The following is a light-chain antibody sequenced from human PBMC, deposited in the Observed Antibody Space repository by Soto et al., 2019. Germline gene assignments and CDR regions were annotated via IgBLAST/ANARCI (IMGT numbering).Light chain of an antibody. J-gene: IGLJ2*01. CDR2: YDS. CDR1: NIGSKS. Sequence: SYELTQPPSVSVAPGKTARITCGGNNIGSKSVHWYQQKPGQAPVLVIYYDSDRPSGIPERFSGSNSGNTATLTISRVEAGDEADYYCQVGDSSGVFGGGTKVTVL. CDR3: QVGDSSGV. V-gene: IGLV3-21*04.